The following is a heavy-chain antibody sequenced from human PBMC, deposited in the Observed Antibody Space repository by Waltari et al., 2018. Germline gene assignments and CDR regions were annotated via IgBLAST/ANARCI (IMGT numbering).Heavy chain of an antibody. D-gene: IGHD2-8*02. CDR2: TYHDGTT. CDR3: MRQALGYCTSAACRRLES. J-gene: IGHJ4*02. CDR1: AYAVNSGFY. Sequence: QIQLQESGPGLLEPSETLSLTCDVSAYAVNSGFYWGWIRQPPGRGLEWIGTTYHDGTTLYNPTLKSRLTISMDTSKNQFFLKVNSVTAADTAMYYCMRQALGYCTSAACRRLESWGQGTLVTVSS. V-gene: IGHV4-38-2*01.